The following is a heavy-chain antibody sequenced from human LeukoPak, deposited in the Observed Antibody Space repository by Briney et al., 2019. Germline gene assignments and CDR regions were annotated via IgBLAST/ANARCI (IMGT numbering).Heavy chain of an antibody. CDR2: IWYDGSNK. D-gene: IGHD3-10*01. CDR3: AKTYYYGSGSLDY. CDR1: GFTFSSYG. Sequence: PGRSLRLSCVASGFTFSSYGMHWVRQAPGKGLEWVAVIWYDGSNKYYADSVKGRFTISRDNSKNTLYLQMNSLRAEDTAVYYCAKTYYYGSGSLDYWGQGTLVTVSS. V-gene: IGHV3-33*06. J-gene: IGHJ4*02.